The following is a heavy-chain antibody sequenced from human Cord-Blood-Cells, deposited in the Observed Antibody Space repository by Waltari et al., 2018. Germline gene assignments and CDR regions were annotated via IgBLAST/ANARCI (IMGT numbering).Heavy chain of an antibody. Sequence: QLQLQESGPGLVKPSETLSLTCTLPGGAISRRRYYWGWIRPPPGKGPEWIGRSYYSGSTYYNPSLKSRVTISVDTSKNQFSLKLSSVTAADTAVYYCVSSSSYYYYYMDVWGKGTTVTVSS. J-gene: IGHJ6*03. V-gene: IGHV4-39*01. CDR3: VSSSSYYYYYMDV. CDR1: GGAISRRRYY. CDR2: SYYSGST. D-gene: IGHD6-6*01.